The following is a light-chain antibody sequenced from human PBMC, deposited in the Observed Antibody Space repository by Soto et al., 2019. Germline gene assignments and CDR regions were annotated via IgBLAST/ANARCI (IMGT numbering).Light chain of an antibody. V-gene: IGKV3-11*01. CDR3: QQRVYT. CDR1: QSVTSY. Sequence: EIVLTQSPATLSLSPGERATLSCRASQSVTSYLAWYQQKPGQAPRLLISDASSRPTGIPARFSGRGSGTAFTLTISSLEPADFAVYYCQQRVYTFGQGTKLEIK. J-gene: IGKJ2*01. CDR2: DAS.